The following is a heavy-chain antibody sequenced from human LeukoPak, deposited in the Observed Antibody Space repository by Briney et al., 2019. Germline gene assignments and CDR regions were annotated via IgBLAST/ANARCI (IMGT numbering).Heavy chain of an antibody. CDR1: GGSISSYY. CDR3: ARALYDSSGYYSYYFDY. CDR2: IYYSGST. Sequence: SETLSLTCTVSGGSISSYYWSWIRQPPGKGLEWIGYIYYSGSTNYNPSLKSRVTISVDTSKNQFSLKLSSVTAADTAVYYCARALYDSSGYYSYYFDYWGQGTLVTVSS. J-gene: IGHJ4*02. D-gene: IGHD3-22*01. V-gene: IGHV4-59*01.